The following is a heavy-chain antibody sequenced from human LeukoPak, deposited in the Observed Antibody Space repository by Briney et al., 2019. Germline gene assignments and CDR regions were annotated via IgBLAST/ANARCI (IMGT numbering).Heavy chain of an antibody. J-gene: IGHJ6*03. V-gene: IGHV1-18*01. Sequence: GASVKVSCKASGYTFTSYGISWVRQAPGQGLEWMGWISAYNGNTNYAQKLQGRVTMTTDTSTSTAYMELRSLRSDDTAVYYCARLDSQVAAIFVWFYYYYYMDVWGKGTTVTVSS. CDR3: ARLDSQVAAIFVWFYYYYYMDV. D-gene: IGHD2-15*01. CDR1: GYTFTSYG. CDR2: ISAYNGNT.